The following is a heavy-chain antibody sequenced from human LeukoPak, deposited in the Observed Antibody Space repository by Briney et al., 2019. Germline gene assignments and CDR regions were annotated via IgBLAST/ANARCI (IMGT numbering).Heavy chain of an antibody. V-gene: IGHV3-7*01. J-gene: IGHJ4*02. D-gene: IGHD6-13*01. CDR1: GFTFSSYW. CDR3: AREAGQQLAYLKGVFIY. CDR2: IKQDGSET. Sequence: PGGSLRLSCAASGFTFSSYWMSWVRQAPGKRLEWVANIKQDGSETYYVDSVKGRFTISRDNAKNSLYLQMNSLRAEDTAVYYCAREAGQQLAYLKGVFIYWGQGTLVTVSS.